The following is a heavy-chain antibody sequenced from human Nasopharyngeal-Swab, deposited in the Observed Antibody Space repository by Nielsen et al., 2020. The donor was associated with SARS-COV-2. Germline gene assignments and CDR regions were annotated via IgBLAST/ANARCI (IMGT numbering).Heavy chain of an antibody. CDR1: GYIFTSYD. D-gene: IGHD3-3*01. CDR2: IGAYNGNT. CDR3: ARHGVAEDY. J-gene: IGHJ4*02. V-gene: IGHV1-18*01. Sequence: ASVKVSCKASGYIFTSYDISWVRQARGQGLEWMGWIGAYNGNTNYAQEFQDRVTMTTDTSTSTVYMELRSLRYDDTAVYYCARHGVAEDYWGQGTLVTVSS.